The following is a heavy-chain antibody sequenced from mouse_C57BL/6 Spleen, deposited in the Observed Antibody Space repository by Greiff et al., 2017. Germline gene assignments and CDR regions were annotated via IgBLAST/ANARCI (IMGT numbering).Heavy chain of an antibody. CDR2: ISDGGSYT. J-gene: IGHJ2*01. Sequence: DVMLVESGGGLVKPGGSLKLSCAASGFTFSSYAMSWVRQTPEKRLEWVATISDGGSYTYYPDNVKGRFTISRDNAKNNLYLQMSHLKSEDTAMYYCARDRGTTVVAYFDDWGKGTTLTVSS. CDR1: GFTFSSYA. CDR3: ARDRGTTVVAYFDD. V-gene: IGHV5-4*03. D-gene: IGHD1-1*01.